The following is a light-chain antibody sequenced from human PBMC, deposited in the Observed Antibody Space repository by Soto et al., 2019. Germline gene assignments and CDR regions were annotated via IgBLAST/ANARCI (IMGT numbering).Light chain of an antibody. CDR1: SSNIGNNY. CDR2: DNN. CDR3: GTWDSSLSAVV. J-gene: IGLJ2*01. Sequence: QSVLTQPPSVSAAPGQKVTISCSGSSSNIGNNYVSWYQQLPGTAPKLLIYDNNERPSGIPDRFSGSKSGTSATLGITGLRTGDEADYYCGTWDSSLSAVVFGGGTKVTVL. V-gene: IGLV1-51*01.